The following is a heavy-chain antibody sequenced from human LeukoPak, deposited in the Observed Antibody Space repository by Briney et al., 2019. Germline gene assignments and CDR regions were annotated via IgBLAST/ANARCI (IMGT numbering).Heavy chain of an antibody. CDR2: IKQDGSEK. CDR3: TRVGYIDEGIDY. J-gene: IGHJ4*02. Sequence: GGSLRLSCVASGFPFSSYWMTWVRQAPGKGLEWVANIKQDGSEKSYVDSVKGRFTISRDNAKNSLYLQMNSLRAEDTAIYYCTRVGYIDEGIDYWGQGTLVTVSS. CDR1: GFPFSSYW. V-gene: IGHV3-7*04. D-gene: IGHD5-24*01.